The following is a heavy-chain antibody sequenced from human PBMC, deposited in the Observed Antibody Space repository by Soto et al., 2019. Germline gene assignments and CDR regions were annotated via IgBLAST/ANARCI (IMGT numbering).Heavy chain of an antibody. D-gene: IGHD2-15*01. J-gene: IGHJ6*02. Sequence: PSVKVSCKASGYTFTSYDINWVRQATGQGLEWMGWMNPNSGNTGYAQKFQGRVTMTRNTSISTAYMELSSLRSEDTAVYYCARGLGPYCSGGSCYFGMDVWGQGTTVTVSS. CDR1: GYTFTSYD. CDR3: ARGLGPYCSGGSCYFGMDV. CDR2: MNPNSGNT. V-gene: IGHV1-8*01.